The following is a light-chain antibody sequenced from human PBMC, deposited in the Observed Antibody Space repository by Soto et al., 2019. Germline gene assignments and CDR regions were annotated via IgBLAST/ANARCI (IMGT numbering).Light chain of an antibody. CDR1: SSDVGGYNY. J-gene: IGLJ1*01. V-gene: IGLV2-14*01. CDR2: DVS. Sequence: QSALTQPASVSGSPGQSITISCTGTSSDVGGYNYVSWYQQHPGKAPKLMIYDVSNRPSGVSNRFSGSKSGNTASLTISGLQAEDEADYYCSSYTSSSPVGVFGTGTKLTVL. CDR3: SSYTSSSPVGV.